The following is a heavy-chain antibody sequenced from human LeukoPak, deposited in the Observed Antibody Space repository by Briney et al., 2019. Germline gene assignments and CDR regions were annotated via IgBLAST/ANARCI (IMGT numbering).Heavy chain of an antibody. CDR1: GFTFNNYG. J-gene: IGHJ3*02. CDR2: IRYDGSNT. Sequence: PGGSLRLSCAASGFTFNNYGMHWVRQAPGKGLEWLAFIRYDGSNTYYADSVKGRFTISRDSFKNTLYLQMNSLRPEDTAVYYCAKEGDYYGSGSYRDGFDIWGQGTRATVSS. V-gene: IGHV3-30*02. D-gene: IGHD3-10*01. CDR3: AKEGDYYGSGSYRDGFDI.